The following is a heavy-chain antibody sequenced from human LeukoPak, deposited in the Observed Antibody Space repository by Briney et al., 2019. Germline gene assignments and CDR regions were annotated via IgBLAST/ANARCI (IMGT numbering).Heavy chain of an antibody. J-gene: IGHJ2*01. CDR2: VRSKDNNYAT. CDR1: GFSFIGSP. CDR3: AKTSGNGGYWYFDL. Sequence: PGGSLRLSCAASGFSFIGSPMHWVRQPSGKGLEWVGRVRSKDNNYATTYTASVKGRFTISRDDSKNTAYLQMNSLEIEDTAVYYCAKTSGNGGYWYFDLWGRGTLVTVSS. D-gene: IGHD5-12*01. V-gene: IGHV3-73*01.